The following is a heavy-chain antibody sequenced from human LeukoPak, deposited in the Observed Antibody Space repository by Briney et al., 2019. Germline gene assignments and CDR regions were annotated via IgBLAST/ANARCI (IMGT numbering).Heavy chain of an antibody. CDR3: ARDRGYSYGYFDY. CDR1: GGSIGSYY. V-gene: IGHV4-59*01. Sequence: PSETLSLTCTVSGGSIGSYYWSWIRQPPGKGLEWVGYIYYSGSTNYNPSLKSRVTISVDTSKNQFSLKLSSVTAADTAVYYCARDRGYSYGYFDYWGQGTLVTVSS. CDR2: IYYSGST. J-gene: IGHJ4*02. D-gene: IGHD5-18*01.